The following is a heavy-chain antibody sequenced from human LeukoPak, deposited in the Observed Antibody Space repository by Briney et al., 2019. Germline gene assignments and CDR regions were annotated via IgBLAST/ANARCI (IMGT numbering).Heavy chain of an antibody. CDR1: GGSISNSSYY. D-gene: IGHD4-11*01. Sequence: SETLSLTCTVSGGSISNSSYYRGWIRQPPGKGLEWIGSIYYSGSTYYNPSLKSRVTISVDTSKNQFSLKLSSVTAADTAVYYCARLGGLPFDYWGQGTLVTDSS. J-gene: IGHJ4*02. V-gene: IGHV4-39*01. CDR3: ARLGGLPFDY. CDR2: IYYSGST.